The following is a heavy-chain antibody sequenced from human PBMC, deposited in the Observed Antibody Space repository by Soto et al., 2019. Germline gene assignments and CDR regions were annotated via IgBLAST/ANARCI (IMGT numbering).Heavy chain of an antibody. Sequence: QVQLVQSGAEVKKPGSSVKVSCKASGGTFSSYAISWVRQAPGQGLEWMGGIIPIFGTANYAQKFRGRVTITADESTSTAYMELSSLRAEDTAVYYCARMAMYSSGWDNNWFDPWGQGTLVTVSS. CDR1: GGTFSSYA. V-gene: IGHV1-69*01. D-gene: IGHD6-19*01. CDR3: ARMAMYSSGWDNNWFDP. J-gene: IGHJ5*02. CDR2: IIPIFGTA.